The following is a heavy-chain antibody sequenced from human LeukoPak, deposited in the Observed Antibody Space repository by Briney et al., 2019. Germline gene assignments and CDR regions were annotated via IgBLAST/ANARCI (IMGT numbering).Heavy chain of an antibody. CDR2: IYPIGGGT. D-gene: IGHD2-2*01. CDR1: GYTFTGYY. V-gene: IGHV1-2*02. CDR3: ARVRYCSSTSCYYWFDA. Sequence: ASVKVSCKASGYTFTGYYMHGVRQAPGQGLEWMGWIYPIGGGTSYAQKFQGRVTMTRDTSISTASLELSRLRSDDTAVYYCARVRYCSSTSCYYWFDAWGQGTLVTVSS. J-gene: IGHJ5*02.